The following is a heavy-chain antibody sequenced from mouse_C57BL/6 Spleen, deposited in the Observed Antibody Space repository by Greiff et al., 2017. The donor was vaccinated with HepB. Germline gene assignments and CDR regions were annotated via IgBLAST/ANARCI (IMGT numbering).Heavy chain of an antibody. CDR3: VRRGDGYHGAMDY. CDR2: FHPYNDDT. J-gene: IGHJ4*01. D-gene: IGHD2-3*01. Sequence: VQLQQSGAELVKPGASVKMSCKASGYTFTTYPIEWMKQNHGKSLEWIGNFHPYNDDTKYNEKFKGKATLTVEKSSSTVYLELSRLTSDDSAVYYCVRRGDGYHGAMDYWGQGTSVTVSS. V-gene: IGHV1-47*01. CDR1: GYTFTTYP.